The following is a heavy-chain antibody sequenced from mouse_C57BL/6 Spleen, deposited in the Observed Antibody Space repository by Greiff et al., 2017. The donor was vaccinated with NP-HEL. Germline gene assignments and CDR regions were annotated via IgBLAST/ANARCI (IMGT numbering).Heavy chain of an antibody. CDR1: GYTFTSYW. V-gene: IGHV1-7*01. CDR2: INPSSGYT. CDR3: ASNWDNQNWYFDV. J-gene: IGHJ1*03. D-gene: IGHD4-1*01. Sequence: VQLQQSGAELAKPGASVKLSCKASGYTFTSYWMHWVKQRPGQGLEWIGYINPSSGYTKYNQKFKDKATLTADKSSSTAYMQLSSLTYEDSAVYYCASNWDNQNWYFDVWGTGTTVTVSS.